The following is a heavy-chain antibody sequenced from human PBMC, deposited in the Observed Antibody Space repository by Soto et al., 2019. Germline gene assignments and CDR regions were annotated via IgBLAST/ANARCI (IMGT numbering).Heavy chain of an antibody. J-gene: IGHJ4*02. CDR1: GFTFSSYG. CDR2: ISYDGSNK. V-gene: IGHV3-30*18. Sequence: GGSLRLSCAASGFTFSSYGMHWVRQAPGKGLEWVAVISYDGSNKYYADSVKGRFTISRDNSKNTLYLQMNSLRAEDTAVYYCAKATSYDFWSGYPGDYWGQGTLVTVSS. D-gene: IGHD3-3*01. CDR3: AKATSYDFWSGYPGDY.